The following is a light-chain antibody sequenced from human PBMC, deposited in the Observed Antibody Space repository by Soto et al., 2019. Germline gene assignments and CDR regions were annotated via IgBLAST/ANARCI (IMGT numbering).Light chain of an antibody. V-gene: IGKV1D-16*01. CDR1: QDIKDW. CDR2: AAS. Sequence: DVQMTQSPSSLSASVGDRVTITCRASQDIKDWLAWYQQKPAKAPKSLISAASNLQPGVPSRFSGSGSGTEFTLNNYILQPEDSATYYCQQYNIYPLTFGGGTKVEIK. J-gene: IGKJ4*01. CDR3: QQYNIYPLT.